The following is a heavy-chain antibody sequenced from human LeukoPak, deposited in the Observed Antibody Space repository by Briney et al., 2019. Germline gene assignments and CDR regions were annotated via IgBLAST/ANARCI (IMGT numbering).Heavy chain of an antibody. D-gene: IGHD3-10*01. Sequence: SETLSLTCAVYGGSLSGYYCSWIRQSPGKGLEWIGEINNSGSANYSPSLKSRVSISVDTSKNQFSLKLSSVTAADTAVYYCARSGTLWGYFDDWGQGTLVTVSS. J-gene: IGHJ4*02. CDR1: GGSLSGYY. V-gene: IGHV4-34*01. CDR2: INNSGSA. CDR3: ARSGTLWGYFDD.